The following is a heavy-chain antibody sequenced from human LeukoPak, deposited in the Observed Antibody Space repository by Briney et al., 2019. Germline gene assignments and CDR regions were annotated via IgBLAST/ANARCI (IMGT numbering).Heavy chain of an antibody. J-gene: IGHJ3*02. CDR2: IYHSGST. V-gene: IGHV4-38-2*02. D-gene: IGHD2-2*01. CDR1: GYSISSGYY. CDR3: ARVDIVVVPAAAFDI. Sequence: SETLSLTCTVSGYSISSGYYWGWIRQPPGKGLEWIGNIYHSGSTYYNPSLKSRVTISVDTSKNQFSLKLSSVTAADTAIYYCARVDIVVVPAAAFDIWGQGTMVTVSS.